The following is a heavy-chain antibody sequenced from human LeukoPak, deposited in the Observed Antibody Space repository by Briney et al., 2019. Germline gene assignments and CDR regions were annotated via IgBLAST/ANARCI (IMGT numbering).Heavy chain of an antibody. CDR2: IQTSGST. CDR1: GVSISRYY. Sequence: SETLSLTCTVSGVSISRYYWSWIRQPAGKGLEWIGRIQTSGSTNYNPSLKSRIIMSVDTSKNQFSLKLTSVTAADTAVYYCAGDHQDYGANSALWYWDQGTLVIVSS. D-gene: IGHD4-23*01. V-gene: IGHV4-4*07. CDR3: AGDHQDYGANSALWY. J-gene: IGHJ4*02.